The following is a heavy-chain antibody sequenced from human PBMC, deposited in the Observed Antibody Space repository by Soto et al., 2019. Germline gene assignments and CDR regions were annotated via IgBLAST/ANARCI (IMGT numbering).Heavy chain of an antibody. D-gene: IGHD6-19*01. Sequence: EVQLLESGGGVVQPGGSLRLSCVASGFNFNKFAMSWVRQAPGEGLEWVSGISCCGGSTSYADSVKGRFSIARDDSTNTLSLQMNNLRVEDTDQYYCAKADGEQWMLPHLDKWGQGTLVTVS. CDR2: ISCCGGST. CDR3: AKADGEQWMLPHLDK. J-gene: IGHJ4*02. CDR1: GFNFNKFA. V-gene: IGHV3-23*01.